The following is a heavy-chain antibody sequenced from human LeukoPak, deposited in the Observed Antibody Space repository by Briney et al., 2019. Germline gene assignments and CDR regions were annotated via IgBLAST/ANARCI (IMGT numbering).Heavy chain of an antibody. J-gene: IGHJ4*02. CDR3: AKDCGNGGSCSADS. D-gene: IGHD2-15*01. V-gene: IGHV3-30*18. CDR2: ISYDGSNK. Sequence: PGGSLRLSCAASGFTFSNFGIHWVRQAPGKGLEWVAVISYDGSNKYYADSVKGRFTISRDNSKNTLNLQMNSLRTEDTAVYYCAKDCGNGGSCSADSWGQGTLVTVSS. CDR1: GFTFSNFG.